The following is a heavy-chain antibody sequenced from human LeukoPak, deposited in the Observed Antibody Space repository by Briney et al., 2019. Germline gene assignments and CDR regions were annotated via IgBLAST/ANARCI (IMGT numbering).Heavy chain of an antibody. V-gene: IGHV4-39*01. Sequence: PSETLSLTCTVPGGSISSSSYYWGWIRQPPGKGLEWIGSIYYSGSTYYNPSLKSRVTISVDTSKNQFSLKLSSVTAADTAVYYCVGGSMTTVTGFDYWGQGTLVTVSS. J-gene: IGHJ4*02. CDR3: VGGSMTTVTGFDY. D-gene: IGHD4-17*01. CDR2: IYYSGST. CDR1: GGSISSSSYY.